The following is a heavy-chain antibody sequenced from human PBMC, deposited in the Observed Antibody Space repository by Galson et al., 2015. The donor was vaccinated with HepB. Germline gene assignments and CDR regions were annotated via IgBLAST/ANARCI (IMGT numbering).Heavy chain of an antibody. Sequence: SLRLSCAVSGFSFNDHYVDWVRQAPGKGLEWVGRSRNRARGYSTAYAVSVRGRFTASRDDSKNSVFLQMNRLRSEDTAVYYCARSEVTTVVTDFDSWGQGTLVTVSP. CDR2: SRNRARGYST. CDR3: ARSEVTTVVTDFDS. J-gene: IGHJ4*02. D-gene: IGHD4-23*01. V-gene: IGHV3-72*01. CDR1: GFSFNDHY.